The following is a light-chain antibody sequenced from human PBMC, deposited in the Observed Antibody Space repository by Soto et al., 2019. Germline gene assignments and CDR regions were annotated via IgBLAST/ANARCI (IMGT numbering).Light chain of an antibody. V-gene: IGKV1-8*01. J-gene: IGKJ1*01. CDR2: AAS. Sequence: IQMTQSPSSLSASVGDRVTMTCRAMRCISIYLDWYQQKPGKAPKLLIYAASTLQSGVPSRVSGSGSETDFTLTIRCLQSEDFATYYCQQYYSYPLTFGQGTKVDIK. CDR3: QQYYSYPLT. CDR1: RCISIY.